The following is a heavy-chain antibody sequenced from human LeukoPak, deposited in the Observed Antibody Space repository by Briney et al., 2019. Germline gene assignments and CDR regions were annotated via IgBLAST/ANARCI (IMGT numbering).Heavy chain of an antibody. CDR3: ARGRITMVRGVHNYFDY. CDR1: GFTFSSYA. V-gene: IGHV3-11*01. Sequence: GGSLRLSCAASGFTFSSYAMSWIRQAPGKGLEWVSYISSSGSTIYYADSVKGRFTISRDNAKNSLYLQMSSLRAEDTAVYYCARGRITMVRGVHNYFDYWGQGTLVTVSS. J-gene: IGHJ4*02. D-gene: IGHD3-10*01. CDR2: ISSSGSTI.